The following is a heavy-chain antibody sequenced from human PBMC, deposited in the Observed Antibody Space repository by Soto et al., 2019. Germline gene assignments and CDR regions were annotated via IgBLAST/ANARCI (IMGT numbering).Heavy chain of an antibody. J-gene: IGHJ4*01. CDR2: VNHSGST. V-gene: IGHV4-39*07. Sequence: PSETLSLTCTVSGGSIGSSGYYWSWIRQPPGKGLEWIGEVNHSGSTNYNPSLKSRVTILVDTSKNQFSLKLNSMTAADTAVYYCARGTDYYLDYWGHGTLVTVSS. CDR1: GGSIGSSGYY. CDR3: ARGTDYYLDY.